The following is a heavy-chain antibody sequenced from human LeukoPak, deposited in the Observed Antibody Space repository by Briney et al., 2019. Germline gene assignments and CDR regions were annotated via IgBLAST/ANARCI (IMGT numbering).Heavy chain of an antibody. J-gene: IGHJ6*04. CDR2: VNPNFGGT. V-gene: IGHV1-2*02. Sequence: WASLKVSCKVSGDTFTGYDIHWLRQAPGPGLGLMWLVNPNFGGTSYAQKFHGRVTLTRDKSISTAYMELSSLRSDDTAVSDCANARGRYCSSPSCYDCDVWGKGTTVTVSS. CDR1: GDTFTGYD. D-gene: IGHD2-2*01. CDR3: ANARGRYCSSPSCYDCDV.